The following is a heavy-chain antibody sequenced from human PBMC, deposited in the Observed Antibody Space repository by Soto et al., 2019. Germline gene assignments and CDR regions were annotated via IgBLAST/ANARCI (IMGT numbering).Heavy chain of an antibody. CDR2: INPDSGDT. CDR3: VVQDYGDYLADYHGMDV. D-gene: IGHD4-17*01. Sequence: GASVKVSCKASGYTFSDYYLNWVRQAPGQGLEWMGWINPDSGDTIYAQQFQGRVTMTRDTSSTTAYMELSRLRSDDTAVYYCVVQDYGDYLADYHGMDVWGQGTTVTVSS. V-gene: IGHV1-2*02. CDR1: GYTFSDYY. J-gene: IGHJ6*02.